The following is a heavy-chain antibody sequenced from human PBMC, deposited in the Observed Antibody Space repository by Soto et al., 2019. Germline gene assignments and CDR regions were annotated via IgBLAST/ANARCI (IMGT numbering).Heavy chain of an antibody. V-gene: IGHV5-51*01. CDR1: GYSFTSYW. D-gene: IGHD6-19*01. CDR2: IYPGDSDT. J-gene: IGHJ3*02. Sequence: GESLKISCKGSGYSFTSYWIGWVRQMPGKGLEWMGIIYPGDSDTRYSPSFQGQVTISADKSISTAYLQWSSLKASDTAMYYCAIKVDSSGRVPDAFDIWGQGTMVTDSS. CDR3: AIKVDSSGRVPDAFDI.